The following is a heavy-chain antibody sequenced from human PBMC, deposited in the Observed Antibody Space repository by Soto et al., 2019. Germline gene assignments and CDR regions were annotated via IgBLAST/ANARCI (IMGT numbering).Heavy chain of an antibody. CDR3: ARESEDLTSNFDY. Sequence: AGGSLRLSCAASGFTFTRYSMNWVRQAPGKGLEWVSSISSTTNYIYYGASMKGRFTISRDNAKNSLYLEMNSLRAEDTAVYYCARESEDLTSNFDYWGQGTLVTVSS. CDR2: ISSTTNYI. J-gene: IGHJ4*02. V-gene: IGHV3-21*06. CDR1: GFTFTRYS.